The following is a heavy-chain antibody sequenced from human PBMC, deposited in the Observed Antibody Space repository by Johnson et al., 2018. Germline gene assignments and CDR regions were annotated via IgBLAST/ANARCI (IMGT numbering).Heavy chain of an antibody. J-gene: IGHJ6*02. D-gene: IGHD4/OR15-4a*01. Sequence: QVQLQESGPGLVKPSETLSLTCTVSGGSVSSSYWNWIRQPPGKGLEWIGYIYHTGTTNYNPSLQSRVTMSVDTSKNQFSLTLSSVTAADTAVYYCARDTRTLVVPYGVDVWGQGTTVTVSS. CDR3: ARDTRTLVVPYGVDV. V-gene: IGHV4-59*02. CDR1: GGSVSSSY. CDR2: IYHTGTT.